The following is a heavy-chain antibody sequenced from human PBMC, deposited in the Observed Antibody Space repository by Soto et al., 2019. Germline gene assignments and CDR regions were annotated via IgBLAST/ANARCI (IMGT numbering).Heavy chain of an antibody. Sequence: PSETLSLTCAVSGGSISSSNWWSWVRQPPGKGLEWIGEIYHSGSTNYNPSLKSRVTISVDKSKNQFSLKLSSVTAADTAVYYCASGGYDSWSGYYYGLDYWGQGTLVTVSS. CDR3: ASGGYDSWSGYYYGLDY. V-gene: IGHV4-4*02. J-gene: IGHJ4*02. CDR1: GGSISSSNW. CDR2: IYHSGST. D-gene: IGHD3-3*01.